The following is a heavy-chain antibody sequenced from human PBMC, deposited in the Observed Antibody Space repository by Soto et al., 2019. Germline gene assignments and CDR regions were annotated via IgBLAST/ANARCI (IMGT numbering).Heavy chain of an antibody. Sequence: GGSLRLSCAASGFAFMSYTMNWVRQAPGKGLEWVSSMTSSGAYIYHADSVKGRFTISRDNAKNSLYLEMNSLRAEDTAVYYCGSVFEYWGHGTLVTVSS. V-gene: IGHV3-21*01. CDR2: MTSSGAYI. J-gene: IGHJ4*01. CDR1: GFAFMSYT. CDR3: GSVFEY.